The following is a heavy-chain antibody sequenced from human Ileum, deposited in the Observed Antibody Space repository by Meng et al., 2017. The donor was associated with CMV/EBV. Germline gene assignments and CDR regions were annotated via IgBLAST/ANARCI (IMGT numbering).Heavy chain of an antibody. Sequence: ASVKVSCNASGYTFTGYYIHWVRQAPGQGLEWMGWIDPNNGGTNFPQKFQGRVTMTRDTSIFTAYMELSRLKSDDTAVYYCARDFYGYGMDVWGQGTTVTVSS. CDR2: IDPNNGGT. D-gene: IGHD3-16*01. CDR3: ARDFYGYGMDV. V-gene: IGHV1-2*02. CDR1: GYTFTGYY. J-gene: IGHJ6*02.